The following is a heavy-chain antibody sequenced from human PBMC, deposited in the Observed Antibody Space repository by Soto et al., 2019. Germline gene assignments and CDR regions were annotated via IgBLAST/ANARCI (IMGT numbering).Heavy chain of an antibody. Sequence: SQTLSLTCAISGDTVSSNNAAWNWIRQSPSRGLEWLGRTYYRSKWSSDYAVSVKRRITFKADTSKNQFSLQLKSVTPDDTAVSLCAREPSHYNSASLLGLGCWGQGTMVTVSS. J-gene: IGHJ4*02. CDR2: TYYRSKWSS. CDR1: GDTVSSNNAA. D-gene: IGHD3-10*01. CDR3: AREPSHYNSASLLGLGC. V-gene: IGHV6-1*01.